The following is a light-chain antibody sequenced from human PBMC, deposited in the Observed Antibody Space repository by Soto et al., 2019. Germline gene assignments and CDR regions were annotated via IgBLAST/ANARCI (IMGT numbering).Light chain of an antibody. Sequence: EIVLTQSPGTRSLSPGERATPSWRASQSVSDNYLAWYQQKPCQAPRLLIYGASNRATGIPDRFSGIGSGTDFTLTISSLENEDFAVYYGQQRSNWTPTFCQGTKVDIK. CDR3: QQRSNWTPT. J-gene: IGKJ1*01. CDR1: QSVSDNY. CDR2: GAS. V-gene: IGKV3-11*01.